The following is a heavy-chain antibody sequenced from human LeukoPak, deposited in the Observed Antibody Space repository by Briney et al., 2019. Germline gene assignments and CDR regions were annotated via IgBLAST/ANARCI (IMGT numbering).Heavy chain of an antibody. V-gene: IGHV3-23*01. CDR1: GFTFSSYG. J-gene: IGHJ4*02. CDR3: ARKHSSGWYDALGY. Sequence: GGSLGLSCAASGFTFSSYGMSWVRQAPGKGLEWVSAISGSGGFTYYADSVKGRFTISRDNAKNSLYLQMNSLRAEDTAVYYCARKHSSGWYDALGYWGQGTLVTVSS. D-gene: IGHD6-19*01. CDR2: ISGSGGFT.